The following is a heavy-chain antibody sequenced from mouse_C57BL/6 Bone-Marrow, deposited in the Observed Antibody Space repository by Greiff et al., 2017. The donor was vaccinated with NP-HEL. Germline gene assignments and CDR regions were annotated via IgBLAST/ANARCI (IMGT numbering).Heavy chain of an antibody. CDR3: ARSIYYDYADDPFYGMDY. D-gene: IGHD2-4*01. CDR2: IRNKANGYTI. Sequence: EVQLVESGGGLVQLGGSLSLSCAASGFTFTDYYMSWVRQPPGKALEWVGFIRNKANGYTIEYSASVKGRFTISRDNSQSILYLQMNALRAEDSATYYCARSIYYDYADDPFYGMDYWGQGTSVTVSS. V-gene: IGHV7-3*01. CDR1: GFTFTDYY. J-gene: IGHJ4*01.